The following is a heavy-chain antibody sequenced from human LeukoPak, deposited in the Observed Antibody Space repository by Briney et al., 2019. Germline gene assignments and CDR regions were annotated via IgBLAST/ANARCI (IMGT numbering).Heavy chain of an antibody. CDR1: GFTFSDYY. Sequence: PGGSLRLSCAASGFTFSDYYMSWIRQAPGKGLEWVSYISSSGSTIYYADSVKGRFTISRDNAKNSLYLQMNSLRAEDTAVYYCTTDDGPRSNYYFDYWGQGALVTVSS. CDR2: ISSSGSTI. J-gene: IGHJ4*02. V-gene: IGHV3-11*01. CDR3: TTDDGPRSNYYFDY. D-gene: IGHD2/OR15-2a*01.